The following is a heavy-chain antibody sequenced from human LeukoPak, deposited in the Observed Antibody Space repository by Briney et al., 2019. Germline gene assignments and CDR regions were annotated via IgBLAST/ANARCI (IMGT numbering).Heavy chain of an antibody. CDR2: IYYSGST. V-gene: IGHV4-59*01. Sequence: SETLSLTCAVSGGSISSYYWSWIRHPPGRELEWIGYIYYSGSTNYNPSLKSRVTISIDTSKNQFSLKLSSVTAADTAVYYCARSHYGSTSTNYYMDVWGKGTTVTVSS. CDR3: ARSHYGSTSTNYYMDV. CDR1: GGSISSYY. D-gene: IGHD2-2*01. J-gene: IGHJ6*03.